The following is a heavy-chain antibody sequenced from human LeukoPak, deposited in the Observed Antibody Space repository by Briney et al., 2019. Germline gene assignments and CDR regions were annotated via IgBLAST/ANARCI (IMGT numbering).Heavy chain of an antibody. V-gene: IGHV4-59*08. J-gene: IGHJ4*02. CDR3: ARHTSNSNYSPWRVFDN. CDR2: IYHSGTT. CDR1: RGSITGYY. D-gene: IGHD1-7*01. Sequence: SETLSLTCTVSRGSITGYYWSWIRQPPGKGLEWIGYIYHSGTTNYNPSFKSRVIMSVDTSKNHFSLKLYSLTAADAAIYYCARHTSNSNYSPWRVFDNWGQGTLVTVSS.